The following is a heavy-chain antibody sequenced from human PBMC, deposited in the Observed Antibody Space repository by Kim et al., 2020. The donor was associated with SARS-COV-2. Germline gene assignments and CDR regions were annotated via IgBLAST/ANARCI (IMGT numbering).Heavy chain of an antibody. D-gene: IGHD4-4*01. Sequence: SVKVSCKASGGTFSSYAISWVRQAPGQGLEWMGGIIPIFGTANYAQKFQGRVTITADESTVTAYMELSSLRSEDTAVYYCARSGADYGNPMWFEPCGQGTMVTVSS. CDR1: GGTFSSYA. J-gene: IGHJ5*02. CDR2: IIPIFGTA. V-gene: IGHV1-69*13. CDR3: ARSGADYGNPMWFEP.